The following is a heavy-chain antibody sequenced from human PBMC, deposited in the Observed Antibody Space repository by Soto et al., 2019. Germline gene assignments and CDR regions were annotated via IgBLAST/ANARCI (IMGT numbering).Heavy chain of an antibody. V-gene: IGHV4-34*01. D-gene: IGHD3-3*01. CDR1: GGSFSGYY. J-gene: IGHJ6*02. CDR2: INHSGST. Sequence: LSLTCAVYGGSFSGYYWSWIRQPPGKGLEWIGEINHSGSTNYNPSLKSRVTISVDTSKNQFSLKLSSVTAADTAVYYCARGGLYYDFWSGQPYYYGMDVWGQGTTVTVSS. CDR3: ARGGLYYDFWSGQPYYYGMDV.